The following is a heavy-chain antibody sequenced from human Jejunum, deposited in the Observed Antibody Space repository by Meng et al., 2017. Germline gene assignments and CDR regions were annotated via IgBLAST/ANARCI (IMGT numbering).Heavy chain of an antibody. J-gene: IGHJ4*02. CDR2: ISYSGST. CDR3: ARHFSGSGTWFFDS. CDR1: GGSIRGSYDY. V-gene: IGHV4-39*01. Sequence: QLQLQGSGAGRVKASEPLSILCTAPGGSIRGSYDYWGWIRQPPGKGLDWTGTISYSGSTYYNPSLTSRVTISMDTSKNKFSLKLSSVTAADTAVYYCARHFSGSGTWFFDSWGQGVLVTVSS. D-gene: IGHD3-10*01.